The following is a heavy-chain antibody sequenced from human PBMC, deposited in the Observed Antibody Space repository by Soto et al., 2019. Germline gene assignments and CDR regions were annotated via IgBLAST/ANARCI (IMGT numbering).Heavy chain of an antibody. D-gene: IGHD2-21*02. J-gene: IGHJ4*02. CDR3: ARGHIVVVTAIDYFDY. CDR2: INHSGST. Sequence: LETQPLTCAVYGGTFSGYYWSWIRQPPGKGLEWIGEINHSGSTNYNPSLKSRVTISVDTSKNQFSLKLSSVTAADTAVYYCARGHIVVVTAIDYFDYWGQGTLVTVSS. V-gene: IGHV4-34*01. CDR1: GGTFSGYY.